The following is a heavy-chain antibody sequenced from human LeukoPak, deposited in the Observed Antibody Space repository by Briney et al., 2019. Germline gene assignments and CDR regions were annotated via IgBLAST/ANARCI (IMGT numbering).Heavy chain of an antibody. V-gene: IGHV1-2*02. CDR1: GYTFTGYY. J-gene: IGHJ3*02. D-gene: IGHD3-10*01. Sequence: ASVKVSCKASGYTFTGYYLHWVRQAPGQGLEWVGWIHPNSGGTNYAQKFQGRVTMTRDTSITTAYMELSRLTSDDTALHYCARGIINKDAFDIWGQGTMVTVSS. CDR2: IHPNSGGT. CDR3: ARGIINKDAFDI.